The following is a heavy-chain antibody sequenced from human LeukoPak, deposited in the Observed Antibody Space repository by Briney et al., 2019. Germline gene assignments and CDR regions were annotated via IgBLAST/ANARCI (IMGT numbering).Heavy chain of an antibody. CDR2: IYSDGST. Sequence: PGGSLRLSCAASGVTVSSNYMSWVRQAPGKGLEWVSEIYSDGSTYYAASVKGRFSISRDNSKNTVYLQMNSLRAEDTAVYYCARDRGYSSGWYSPFDYWGQGTLVTVSS. J-gene: IGHJ4*02. CDR3: ARDRGYSSGWYSPFDY. V-gene: IGHV3-53*01. CDR1: GVTVSSNY. D-gene: IGHD6-19*01.